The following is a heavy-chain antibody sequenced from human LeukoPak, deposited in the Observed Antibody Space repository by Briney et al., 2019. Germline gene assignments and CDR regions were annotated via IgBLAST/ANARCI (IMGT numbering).Heavy chain of an antibody. CDR1: GYTFTGYY. Sequence: GASVKVSCKASGYTFTGYYLHWVRQAPGHGLEWMGRINANSGGTDYAQKFQGRVTMTTDTSTSTAYMELRSLRSDDTAVYYCARARCSGGSCYYAGYFQHWGQGTLVTVSS. CDR3: ARARCSGGSCYYAGYFQH. V-gene: IGHV1-2*02. CDR2: INANSGGT. D-gene: IGHD2-15*01. J-gene: IGHJ1*01.